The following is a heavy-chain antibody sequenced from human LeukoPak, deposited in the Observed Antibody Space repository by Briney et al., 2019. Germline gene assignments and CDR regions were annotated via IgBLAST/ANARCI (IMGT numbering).Heavy chain of an antibody. CDR1: GYTFTNYY. D-gene: IGHD3-16*01. V-gene: IGHV1-46*04. CDR2: IHPRGGST. J-gene: IGHJ4*02. Sequence: AAVKVSRKASGYTFTNYYIHWVRQAPGQGLEWMAIIHPRGGSTNSAQKWQGRVTMTRDTSTSTVYMGLSTLRSEDTAFYSCARDEIRGHDYWGQGTLVIVSS. CDR3: ARDEIRGHDY.